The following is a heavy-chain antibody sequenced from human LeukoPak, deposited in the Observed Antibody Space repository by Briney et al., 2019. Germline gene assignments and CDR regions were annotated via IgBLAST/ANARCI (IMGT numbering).Heavy chain of an antibody. Sequence: PSETLSLTRTVSGGSISSYYWSWIRQPPGKGLGWIGYIYYSGSTNYNPSLKSRVTISVDTSKNQFSLKLSSVTAAGTAVYYCAGCSGGSCYDWFDPWGQGTLVTVSS. D-gene: IGHD2-15*01. V-gene: IGHV4-59*01. CDR3: AGCSGGSCYDWFDP. J-gene: IGHJ5*02. CDR2: IYYSGST. CDR1: GGSISSYY.